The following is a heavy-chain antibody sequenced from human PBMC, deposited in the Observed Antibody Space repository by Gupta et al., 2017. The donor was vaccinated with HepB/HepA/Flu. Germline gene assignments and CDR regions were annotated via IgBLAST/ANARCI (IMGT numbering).Heavy chain of an antibody. V-gene: IGHV3-7*01. CDR3: ARRNIGSWSGFDP. Sequence: EVQLVESGGGLVQPGGSLRLSCSAPGFSFSIYWMSWVRQAPGKGLEWVASINEDGSEEYYIDSVKGRFTISRDSAKNSLYLQMNYLRVEDTALYYCARRNIGSWSGFDPWGQGTLVTVSS. CDR1: GFSFSIYW. J-gene: IGHJ5*02. D-gene: IGHD6-13*01. CDR2: INEDGSEE.